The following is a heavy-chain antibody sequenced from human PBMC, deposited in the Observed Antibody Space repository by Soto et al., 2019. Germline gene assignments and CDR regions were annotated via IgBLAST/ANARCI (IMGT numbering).Heavy chain of an antibody. V-gene: IGHV3-30*03. J-gene: IGHJ4*02. D-gene: IGHD1-26*01. Sequence: QVQLVESGGGVVQPGRSLRLSCAASGFTFSSYGMHWVRQAPGKGLEWVAVISYDGSNKYYADSVKGRFTISRDNSKNTLSLQMNSLRAEDTAVYYCARGTYSVRYLAYFDYWGQGTLVTVSS. CDR1: GFTFSSYG. CDR2: ISYDGSNK. CDR3: ARGTYSVRYLAYFDY.